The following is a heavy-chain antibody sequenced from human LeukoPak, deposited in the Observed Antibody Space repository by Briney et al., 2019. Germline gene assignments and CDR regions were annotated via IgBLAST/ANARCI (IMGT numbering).Heavy chain of an antibody. V-gene: IGHV3-30-3*01. CDR1: GFTSSR. J-gene: IGHJ4*02. CDR2: ISYDGSNK. CDR3: ARVGGEDSSSWYASYFDY. Sequence: PGGSLRLSCAAPGFTSSRMNWVRQAPGKGLEGVAVISYDGSNKYYADSVKGRFTISRDNSKNTLYLQMNSLRAEDTAVYYCARVGGEDSSSWYASYFDYWGQGTLVTVSS. D-gene: IGHD6-13*01.